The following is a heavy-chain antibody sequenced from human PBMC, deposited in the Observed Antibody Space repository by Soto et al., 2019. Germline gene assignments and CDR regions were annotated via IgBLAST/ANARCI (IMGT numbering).Heavy chain of an antibody. CDR1: GCSISSISYY. CDR3: ARLDYYGSGSYYIDSYYFDY. Sequence: PSETLSLTCTVSGCSISSISYYWGWIRQPPGKGLEWIGSIYYSGSTYYNPSLKSRVTISVDTSKNQFSLKLSSVTAADTAVYYCARLDYYGSGSYYIDSYYFDYWGQGTLVTVSS. CDR2: IYYSGST. D-gene: IGHD3-10*01. J-gene: IGHJ4*02. V-gene: IGHV4-39*01.